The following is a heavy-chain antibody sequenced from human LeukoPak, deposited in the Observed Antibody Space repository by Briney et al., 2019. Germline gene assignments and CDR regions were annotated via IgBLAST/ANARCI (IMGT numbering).Heavy chain of an antibody. V-gene: IGHV4-30-4*02. J-gene: IGHJ4*02. CDR3: ARENNDYGGKKAFDY. CDR2: IHYCGNT. CDR1: GGSRRSGDYF. D-gene: IGHD4-23*01. Sequence: SDTLSLTCAVSGGSRRSGDYFWGWIRQPPGKGLVWIGHIHYCGNTYYNPSLKSRVSISEDTSKNHFSLKLSSVTVADTAVYYCARENNDYGGKKAFDYWGQGTLVTVSS.